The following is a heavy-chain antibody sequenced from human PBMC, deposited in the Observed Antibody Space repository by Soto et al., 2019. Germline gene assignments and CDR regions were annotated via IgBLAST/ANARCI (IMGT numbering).Heavy chain of an antibody. D-gene: IGHD3-22*01. V-gene: IGHV4-38-2*02. J-gene: IGHJ4*01. CDR2: TSYDGKS. CDR3: ARDLSSGYQTFYFDY. CDR1: GYLINSGYS. Sequence: SETLSLTCKFSGYLINSGYSCGWIRQSPGKGLEWIGSTSYDGKSYYKPSLKSRVVMSDDLANNQLSLRLRSVTAADTAVYYCARDLSSGYQTFYFDYWGQGTPVTVSS.